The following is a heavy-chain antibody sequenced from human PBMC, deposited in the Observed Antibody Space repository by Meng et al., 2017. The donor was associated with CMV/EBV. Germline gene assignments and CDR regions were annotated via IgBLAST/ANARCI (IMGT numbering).Heavy chain of an antibody. V-gene: IGHV4-39*07. CDR1: GGSISSSSYY. D-gene: IGHD5-12*01. CDR3: ARGARKGYDYRNYYYYGMDV. Sequence: SETLSLTCTVSGGSISSSSYYWGWIRQPPGKGLEWIGSINHSGSTNYNPSLKSRVTISVDTSKNQFSLKLSSVTAADTAVYYCARGARKGYDYRNYYYYGMDVWGQGTTVTVSS. J-gene: IGHJ6*02. CDR2: INHSGST.